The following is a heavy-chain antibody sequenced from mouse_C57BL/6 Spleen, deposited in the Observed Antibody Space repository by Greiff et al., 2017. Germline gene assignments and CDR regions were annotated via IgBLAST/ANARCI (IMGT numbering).Heavy chain of an antibody. V-gene: IGHV1-76*01. CDR1: GYTFTDYY. J-gene: IGHJ1*03. CDR3: ARREASSYWYFDV. Sequence: VQLVESGAELVRPGASVKLSCKASGYTFTDYYINWVKQRPGQGLEWIARIYPGSGNTYYNEKFKGKATLTAEKSSSTAYMQLSSLTSEDSAVYFCARREASSYWYFDVWGTGTTVTVSS. D-gene: IGHD1-1*01. CDR2: IYPGSGNT.